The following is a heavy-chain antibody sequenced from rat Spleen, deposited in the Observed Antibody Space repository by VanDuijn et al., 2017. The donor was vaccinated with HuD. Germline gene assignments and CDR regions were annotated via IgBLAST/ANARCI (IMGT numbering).Heavy chain of an antibody. D-gene: IGHD1-4*01. Sequence: EVQLVESGGGLVQPGRSLKLSCVASGFTFSSYDMAWVRQAPTKGLEWVASISPSGGITYYRDSVRGRFTISSDDAKTTLYLQMDSLRSEDTATYYCTRHDYSGVITNWFAYWGQGTLVTVSS. V-gene: IGHV5-25*01. CDR2: ISPSGGIT. J-gene: IGHJ3*01. CDR1: GFTFSSYD. CDR3: TRHDYSGVITNWFAY.